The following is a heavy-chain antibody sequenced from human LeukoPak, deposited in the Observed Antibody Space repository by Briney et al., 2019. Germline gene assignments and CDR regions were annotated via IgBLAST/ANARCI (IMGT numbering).Heavy chain of an antibody. D-gene: IGHD2-2*02. J-gene: IGHJ4*02. CDR3: ARDPVVPAAIGDY. Sequence: GGSLTLSCAVSGFTLSSYWMHWVRQAPGKGLVWVSRINSDGSSTSYADSVKGRFTISRDNAKNTLYLQMNSLRAEDTAVYYCARDPVVPAAIGDYWGQGTLVTVSS. CDR1: GFTLSSYW. CDR2: INSDGSST. V-gene: IGHV3-74*01.